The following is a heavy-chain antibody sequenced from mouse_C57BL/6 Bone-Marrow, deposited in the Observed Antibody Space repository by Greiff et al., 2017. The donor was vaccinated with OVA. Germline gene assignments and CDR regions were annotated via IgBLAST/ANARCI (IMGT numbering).Heavy chain of an antibody. Sequence: QVHVKQSGAELVRPGTSVKVSCKASGYSFTNYLIEWVKQRPGQGLEWIGVINPGSGGTNYNGKFKGKATLTADKSSSTAYMQLSSLTSEDSAVYFCARYYYGSSWAMDYWGQGTSVTVSS. J-gene: IGHJ4*01. CDR3: ARYYYGSSWAMDY. CDR1: GYSFTNYL. CDR2: INPGSGGT. V-gene: IGHV1-54*01. D-gene: IGHD1-1*01.